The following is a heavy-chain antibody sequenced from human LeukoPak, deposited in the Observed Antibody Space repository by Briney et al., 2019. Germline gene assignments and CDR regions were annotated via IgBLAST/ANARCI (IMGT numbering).Heavy chain of an antibody. CDR1: GGSISITNYY. V-gene: IGHV4-39*01. CDR3: AVRGVVVTATD. J-gene: IGHJ4*02. D-gene: IGHD2-15*01. Sequence: SETLSLTCTVSGGSISITNYYWGWIRQPPGKGLEWIGSIHYSGSTYYNPSLKSRLTISADTSKNQFSLKMSSVTAADTAVYYCAVRGVVVTATDWGQGTLVTVSS. CDR2: IHYSGST.